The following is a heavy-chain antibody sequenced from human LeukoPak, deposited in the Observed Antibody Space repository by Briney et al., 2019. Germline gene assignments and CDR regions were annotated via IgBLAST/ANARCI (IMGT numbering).Heavy chain of an antibody. D-gene: IGHD5-18*01. CDR2: VSYDGTKI. V-gene: IGHV3-30-3*01. CDR3: ARDRVQIWSYVGTFDS. Sequence: GGSLRLSCATSGFTLTSYTMHWVRQAPGKGLEWVAVVSYDGTKISYADSVKGRFTMSRDIPKNTLYLQMNSLKPEDSALYYCARDRVQIWSYVGTFDSWGQGTLVTVSS. CDR1: GFTLTSYT. J-gene: IGHJ4*02.